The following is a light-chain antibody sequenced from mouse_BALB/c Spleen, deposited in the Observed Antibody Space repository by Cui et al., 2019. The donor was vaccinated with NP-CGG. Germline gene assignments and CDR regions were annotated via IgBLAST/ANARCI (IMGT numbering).Light chain of an antibody. Sequence: QAVVTQESALTTSHGERVTLTCRSSTGAVTTSNYANWVQEKPDHLFTGLIGGTNNRAPGVPARFSGSLIGDKAALTITGAQTEDEAIYFCALWYSNHWVFGGGTKLTVL. V-gene: IGLV1*01. J-gene: IGLJ1*01. CDR1: TGAVTTSNY. CDR2: GTN. CDR3: ALWYSNHWV.